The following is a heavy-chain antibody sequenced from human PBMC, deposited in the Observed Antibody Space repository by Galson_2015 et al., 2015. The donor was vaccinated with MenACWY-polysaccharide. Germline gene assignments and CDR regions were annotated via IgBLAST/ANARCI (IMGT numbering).Heavy chain of an antibody. D-gene: IGHD4-23*01. Sequence: SLRLSCAASGFSFGTSWMTWFRRAPGKGLEWVANIAPDGSELFYVHSVKGRCTISRDNARNSLYLQMHSLRADDTAEYYCARVLTHWYCDLWGRGTLVTVSP. V-gene: IGHV3-7*01. CDR3: ARVLTHWYCDL. CDR2: IAPDGSEL. J-gene: IGHJ2*01. CDR1: GFSFGTSW.